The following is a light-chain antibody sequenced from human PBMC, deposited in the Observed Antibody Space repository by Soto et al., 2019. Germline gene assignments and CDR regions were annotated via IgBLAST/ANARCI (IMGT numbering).Light chain of an antibody. CDR1: QSISSY. V-gene: IGKV1-39*01. CDR2: AAS. CDR3: QQIYSTPPT. Sequence: DIQMTQSPSSLSASVGDRVTITCRASQSISSYLNWYQQKPGKAPKLLIYAASSLQSGVPSRFSGSGSGTDFTLTISSLQHEDFATYYCQQIYSTPPTFGQGTKVDIK. J-gene: IGKJ1*01.